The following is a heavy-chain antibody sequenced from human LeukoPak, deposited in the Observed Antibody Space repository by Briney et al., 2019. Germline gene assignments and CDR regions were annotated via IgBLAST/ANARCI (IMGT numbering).Heavy chain of an antibody. CDR1: GYTLTELS. V-gene: IGHV1-24*01. Sequence: WASVKVSCKVSGYTLTELSMHWVRQAPGKGLEWMGGFDPEDGETIYAQKFQGRVTMTEVTSTDTAYMELSSLRSEDTAVYYCATDYPVVWYKWNYGAFDIWGQGTMVTVSS. CDR3: ATDYPVVWYKWNYGAFDI. CDR2: FDPEDGET. J-gene: IGHJ3*02. D-gene: IGHD1-7*01.